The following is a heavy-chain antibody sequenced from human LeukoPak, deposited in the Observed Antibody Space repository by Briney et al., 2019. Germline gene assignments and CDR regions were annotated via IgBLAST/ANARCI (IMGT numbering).Heavy chain of an antibody. CDR2: IWYDGRNK. Sequence: SGGSLRLSCVASGFTFSSHGMHWVRQAPGKGLEWVAVIWYDGRNKYYADSVKGRFTISRDNSKNTLYPQMNSLRAEDTAIYYCTRVGYIDEGIDYWGQGTLVTVSS. D-gene: IGHD5-24*01. CDR3: TRVGYIDEGIDY. V-gene: IGHV3-33*01. J-gene: IGHJ4*02. CDR1: GFTFSSHG.